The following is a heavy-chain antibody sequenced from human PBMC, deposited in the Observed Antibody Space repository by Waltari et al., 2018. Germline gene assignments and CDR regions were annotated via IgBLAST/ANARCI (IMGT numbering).Heavy chain of an antibody. CDR1: GYNFTDYY. CDR2: VDPEEGET. D-gene: IGHD6-19*01. J-gene: IGHJ2*01. CDR3: ATRGIAVAATSGWYFDP. Sequence: EVQLVQSGAEVKKPGATVKISCKVSGYNFTDYYLHWVQQAPGKGLEWMGLVDPEEGETIYAEKFQGRVTLPAETSTDTAYMELSSLRSEDTAVYYCATRGIAVAATSGWYFDPWGRGTLVTVSS. V-gene: IGHV1-69-2*01.